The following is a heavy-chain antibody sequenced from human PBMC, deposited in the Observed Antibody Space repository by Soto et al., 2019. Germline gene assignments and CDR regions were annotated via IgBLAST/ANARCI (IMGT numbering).Heavy chain of an antibody. D-gene: IGHD6-13*01. CDR1: GGSISSNY. V-gene: IGHV4-59*01. Sequence: LSLTCAVSGGSISSNYWTWIRQPPGKGLEWIGYVYNSGSTNYNPSLKSRVTISEDTSKSQFSLKVNSMTAADTAVYYCARYRREAVAGYTLDNWGQGILVTVSS. CDR2: VYNSGST. CDR3: ARYRREAVAGYTLDN. J-gene: IGHJ4*02.